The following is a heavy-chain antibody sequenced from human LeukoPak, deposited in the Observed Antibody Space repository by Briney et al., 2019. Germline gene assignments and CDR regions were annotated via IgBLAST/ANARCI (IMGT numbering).Heavy chain of an antibody. V-gene: IGHV4-59*08. CDR1: GGSISSYY. J-gene: IGHJ4*02. CDR2: IYYSGST. D-gene: IGHD1-26*01. CDR3: ARFSGSYYQYYFDY. Sequence: PSETLSLTCTVSGGSISSYYWSWIRQPPGKGLEWIGYIYYSGSTNYNPSLKSRVTISVDTSKNQFSLKLSSVTAADTAVYYCARFSGSYYQYYFDYWGQGTLVTVSS.